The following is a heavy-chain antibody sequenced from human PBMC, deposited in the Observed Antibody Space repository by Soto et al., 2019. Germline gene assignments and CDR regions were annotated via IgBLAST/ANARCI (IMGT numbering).Heavy chain of an antibody. Sequence: ASVKVSCKASGYTFTSYDINWVRQATGQGLEWMGWMNPNSGNTGYAQKFQGRVTMTRNTSMSTAYMELRSLRSDDTAVYYCARGPVDTAPVPFDYWGQGTLVTVSS. D-gene: IGHD5-18*01. J-gene: IGHJ4*02. CDR3: ARGPVDTAPVPFDY. CDR1: GYTFTSYD. CDR2: MNPNSGNT. V-gene: IGHV1-8*01.